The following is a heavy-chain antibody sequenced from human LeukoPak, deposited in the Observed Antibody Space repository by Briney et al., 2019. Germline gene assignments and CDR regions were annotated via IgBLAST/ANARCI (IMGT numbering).Heavy chain of an antibody. CDR2: VFYSGPT. V-gene: IGHV4-59*01. D-gene: IGHD5/OR15-5a*01. J-gene: IGHJ4*02. CDR1: GDSIDSYY. CDR3: AGMSARSFDS. Sequence: SETLSLTCTVSGDSIDSYYWSWIRQPPGEGLQWIGYVFYSGPTNYDASLRSRVAISVDRSKNQFSLKLTSVSAADTAVYYCAGMSARSFDSWGQGTLVTVSS.